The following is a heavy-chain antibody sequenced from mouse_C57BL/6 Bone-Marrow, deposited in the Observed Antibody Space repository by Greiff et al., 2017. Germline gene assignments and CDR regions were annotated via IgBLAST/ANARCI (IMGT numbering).Heavy chain of an antibody. Sequence: QVQLQQPGAELVRPGTSVKLSCKASGYTFTSYWMHWVKQRPGQGLEWIGVIDPSDSYTNYNQKFKGKATLTVDTSSSTAYMQLSSLTSEDSAVYYCGRRDGDYWFAYWGQGTLVTVSA. J-gene: IGHJ3*01. CDR3: GRRDGDYWFAY. V-gene: IGHV1-59*01. CDR1: GYTFTSYW. D-gene: IGHD2-13*01. CDR2: IDPSDSYT.